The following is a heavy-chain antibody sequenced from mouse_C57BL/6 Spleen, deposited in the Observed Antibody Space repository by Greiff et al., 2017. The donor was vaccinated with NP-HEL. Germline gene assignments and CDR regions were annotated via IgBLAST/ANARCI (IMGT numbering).Heavy chain of an antibody. V-gene: IGHV1-62-2*01. Sequence: QVQLKESGAELVKPGASVKLSCKASGYTFTEYTIHWVKQRSGQGLEWIGWFYPGSGSIKYNEKFKDKATLTADKSSSTVYMELSRLTSEDSAVYFCARHEERGSSYPWYFDVWGTGTTVTVSS. D-gene: IGHD1-1*01. CDR3: ARHEERGSSYPWYFDV. CDR2: FYPGSGSI. CDR1: GYTFTEYT. J-gene: IGHJ1*03.